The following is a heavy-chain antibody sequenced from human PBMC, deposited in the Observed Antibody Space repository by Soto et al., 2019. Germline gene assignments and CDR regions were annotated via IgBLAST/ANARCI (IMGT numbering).Heavy chain of an antibody. CDR2: IIPILGIA. CDR3: ARGDYYGSGWNFDY. Sequence: QVQLVQSGAEVKKPGSSVKVSCKASGGTFSSYTISWVRQAPGQGLEWMGRIIPILGIANYAQKFQGRVTXXAXKXXSTAYMELSSLRSEDTAVYYCARGDYYGSGWNFDYWGQGTLVTVSS. J-gene: IGHJ4*02. D-gene: IGHD3-10*01. CDR1: GGTFSSYT. V-gene: IGHV1-69*02.